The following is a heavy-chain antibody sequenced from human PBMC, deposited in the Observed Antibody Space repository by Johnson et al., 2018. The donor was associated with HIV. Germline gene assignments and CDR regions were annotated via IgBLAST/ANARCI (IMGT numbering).Heavy chain of an antibody. CDR3: ARVGGLYYYDSSGYRDDAFDI. J-gene: IGHJ3*02. CDR1: GVSFSSYW. Sequence: MQLVESGGGVVQPGRSLRLSCVDSGVSFSSYWMSWVRQAPGKGLEWVANIKEDGSEKNYVDSVKGRFNISRDNSKNTLYLQMNSLRAEDTAVYYCARVGGLYYYDSSGYRDDAFDIWGQGTMVTVSS. V-gene: IGHV3-7*02. CDR2: IKEDGSEK. D-gene: IGHD3-22*01.